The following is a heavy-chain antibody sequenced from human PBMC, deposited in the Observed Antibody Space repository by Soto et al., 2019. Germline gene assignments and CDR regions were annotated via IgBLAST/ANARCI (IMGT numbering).Heavy chain of an antibody. Sequence: GESLKISCKGSGYSFSTYWIAWVGQMPGKGLEWMGIIYPGDSDTRYSLSLQGQVTISADKSISTAYLQWSSLKASDTAIYYCARRPPEGGTMDVWGQGTTVTVYS. D-gene: IGHD3-16*01. CDR1: GYSFSTYW. CDR3: ARRPPEGGTMDV. V-gene: IGHV5-51*01. J-gene: IGHJ6*02. CDR2: IYPGDSDT.